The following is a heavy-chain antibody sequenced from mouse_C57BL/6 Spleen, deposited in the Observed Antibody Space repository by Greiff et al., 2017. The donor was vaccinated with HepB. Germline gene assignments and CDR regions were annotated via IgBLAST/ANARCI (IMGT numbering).Heavy chain of an antibody. CDR3: ARSGYPYYCDD. CDR2: IYPGSGST. CDR1: GYTFTSYW. V-gene: IGHV1-55*01. Sequence: QVQLQQSGAELVKPGASVKMSCKASGYTFTSYWITWVKQRPGQGLEWIGDIYPGSGSTNYNEKFKSKATLTVDKASSTAYMQLSSLTSEDSAVYYCARSGYPYYCDDWGQGTTLTVSS. J-gene: IGHJ2*01. D-gene: IGHD1-1*01.